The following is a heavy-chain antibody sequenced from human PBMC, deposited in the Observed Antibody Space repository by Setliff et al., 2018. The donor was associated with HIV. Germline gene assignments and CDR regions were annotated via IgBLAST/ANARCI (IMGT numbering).Heavy chain of an antibody. D-gene: IGHD3-22*01. CDR3: TTYSSVYYHSDC. CDR1: GFTFSSYM. Sequence: SGGSLRLSCAASGFTFSSYMMNWVRQAPGKGLEWVGRIKSKSDGGAVHYAAPVKGRFTISRDDSQDTLYLEMNSLTNEDTAMYYCTTYSSVYYHSDCWGQGTLVTVSS. CDR2: IKSKSDGGAV. J-gene: IGHJ4*02. V-gene: IGHV3-15*01.